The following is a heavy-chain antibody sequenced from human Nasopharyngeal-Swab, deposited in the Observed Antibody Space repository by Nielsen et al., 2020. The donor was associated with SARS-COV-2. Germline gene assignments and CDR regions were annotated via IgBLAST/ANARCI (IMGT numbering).Heavy chain of an antibody. CDR3: ARERASWTVAGGYFDL. CDR1: GGSISSGGYY. J-gene: IGHJ2*01. Sequence: SETLSLTCTVSGGSISSGGYYWSWIRQHPGKGLEWLGYIYYSGSTYYNPSLKSRVTISVDTSKNQFSLKLNSVTAADTAVHYCARERASWTVAGGYFDLWGRGTLVTVSS. D-gene: IGHD4-23*01. CDR2: IYYSGST. V-gene: IGHV4-31*03.